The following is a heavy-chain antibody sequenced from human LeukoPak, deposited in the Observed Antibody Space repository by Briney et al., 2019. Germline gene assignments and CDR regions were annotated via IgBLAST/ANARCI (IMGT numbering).Heavy chain of an antibody. CDR2: IYTSGST. CDR3: AREASSSGFPLGY. Sequence: PSETLSLTCTVSGGSISSYYWSWIRQPAGKGLEWIGRIYTSGSTNYNPSPKSRVTMSVDKSKNQFSMNVSPVNAADTAVYYCAREASSSGFPLGYWGQGTLVTVSS. CDR1: GGSISSYY. D-gene: IGHD6-13*01. V-gene: IGHV4-4*07. J-gene: IGHJ4*02.